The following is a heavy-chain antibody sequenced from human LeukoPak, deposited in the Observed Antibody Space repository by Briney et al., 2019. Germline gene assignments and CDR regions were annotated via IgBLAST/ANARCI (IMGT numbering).Heavy chain of an antibody. J-gene: IGHJ4*02. CDR2: IIPIFGTA. CDR3: ARGVLREQQLGLDY. D-gene: IGHD6-13*01. CDR1: GGTFSSYA. V-gene: IGHV1-69*13. Sequence: SVKVSCKASGGTFSSYAISWVRQAPGQGLEWMGGIIPIFGTANYAQKFQGRVTITADESTSTAYMELSSLRSEDTAVYYCARGVLREQQLGLDYWGQGTLVTVSS.